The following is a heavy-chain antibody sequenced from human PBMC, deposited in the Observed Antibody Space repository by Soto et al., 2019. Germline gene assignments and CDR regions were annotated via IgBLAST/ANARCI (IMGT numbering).Heavy chain of an antibody. J-gene: IGHJ5*02. V-gene: IGHV6-1*01. CDR1: GDSVSSNSAA. Sequence: SPTLSLPCAVSGDSVSSNSAAWNWIRQSPSRGLEWLGRTYYRSKWYNDYVVSVKSRITINPDTSKNQFSLQLNSVTPEDTAVYYCARGGIAVAGKNWFDPWGKGTLVTVSS. CDR3: ARGGIAVAGKNWFDP. D-gene: IGHD6-19*01. CDR2: TYYRSKWYN.